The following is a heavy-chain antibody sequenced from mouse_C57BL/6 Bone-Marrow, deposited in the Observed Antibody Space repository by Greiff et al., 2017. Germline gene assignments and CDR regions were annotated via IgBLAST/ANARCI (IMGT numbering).Heavy chain of an antibody. CDR1: GYTFTTYG. V-gene: IGHV1-81*01. CDR3: ERRGLLRYYFDY. Sequence: QVHVKQSGAELARPGASVKLSCKASGYTFTTYGLSWLKQRTGQGLEWIGEINPRSGNTYDNEKFKGKATLTADKSSSTADMELRRLPSEDSAVYFCERRGLLRYYFDYWGQGTTLTVSS. D-gene: IGHD1-1*01. J-gene: IGHJ2*01. CDR2: INPRSGNT.